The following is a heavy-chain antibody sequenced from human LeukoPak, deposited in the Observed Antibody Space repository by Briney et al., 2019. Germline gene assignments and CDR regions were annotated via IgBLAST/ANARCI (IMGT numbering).Heavy chain of an antibody. CDR3: ARDQRGAFDI. CDR1: GFTLSTYS. J-gene: IGHJ3*02. V-gene: IGHV3-48*01. CDR2: INSDTYGNTI. Sequence: PGGSLRLSCAASGFTLSTYSMNWVRQAPGKGLEWISYINSDTYGNTIHYADTVKGRFTISRDNSKNTLYLQMNSLRAEDTAVYYCARDQRGAFDIWGQGTMVTVSS.